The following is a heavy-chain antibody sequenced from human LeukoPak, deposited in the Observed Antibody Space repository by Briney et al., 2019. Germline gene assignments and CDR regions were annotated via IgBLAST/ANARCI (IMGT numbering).Heavy chain of an antibody. CDR1: GFTFSNAW. CDR2: IKSKTDGGTT. D-gene: IGHD1-1*01. CDR3: TRDRGAYNLYDY. V-gene: IGHV3-15*01. J-gene: IGHJ4*02. Sequence: GGSLRLSCAASGFTFSNAWMSWVRQAPGKGLEWVGRIKSKTDGGTTDYAAPVKGRFTISRDDSKNTLYLQMNSLKTEDTAVYHCTRDRGAYNLYDYWGQGTLVTVSS.